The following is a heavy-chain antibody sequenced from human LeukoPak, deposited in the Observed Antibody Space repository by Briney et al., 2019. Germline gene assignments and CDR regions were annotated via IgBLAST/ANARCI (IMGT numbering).Heavy chain of an antibody. Sequence: GGSLRLSCAASGFTFSSYWMSWVRQAPGKGLEWVANIKQDGSEKYYVDSVKGRFTISRDNSKNTLYLQMNSLRAEDTAVYYCAKDSGSYYFFDYWGQGTLVTVSS. CDR2: IKQDGSEK. J-gene: IGHJ4*02. D-gene: IGHD3-10*01. CDR1: GFTFSSYW. CDR3: AKDSGSYYFFDY. V-gene: IGHV3-7*01.